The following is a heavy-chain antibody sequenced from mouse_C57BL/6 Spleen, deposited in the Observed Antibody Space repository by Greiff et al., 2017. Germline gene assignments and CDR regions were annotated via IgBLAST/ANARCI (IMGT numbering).Heavy chain of an antibody. D-gene: IGHD2-4*01. V-gene: IGHV3-6*01. Sequence: EVKLQESGPGLVKPSQSLSLTCSVTGYSITSGYYWNWIRQFPGNKLEWMGYISYDGSNKYNPSLKNRISITRDTSKNQFFLTLNSVTTEDTATYYCARERGYDYAEDAMDYWGQGTSVTVSS. CDR1: GYSITSGYY. CDR3: ARERGYDYAEDAMDY. CDR2: ISYDGSN. J-gene: IGHJ4*01.